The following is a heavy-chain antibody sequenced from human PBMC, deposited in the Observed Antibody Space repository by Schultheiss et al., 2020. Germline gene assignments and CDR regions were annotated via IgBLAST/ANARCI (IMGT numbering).Heavy chain of an antibody. CDR1: GFTFSSYA. J-gene: IGHJ4*02. Sequence: GGSLRLSCAASGFTFSSYAMSWVRQAPGKGLEWVSAISGSGGSTYYADSVKGRFTISRDNSKNTLYLQMNSLRAEDTAVYYCARAWKSTSGYFDYWGQGTLVTVSS. D-gene: IGHD1-1*01. CDR2: ISGSGGST. V-gene: IGHV3-23*01. CDR3: ARAWKSTSGYFDY.